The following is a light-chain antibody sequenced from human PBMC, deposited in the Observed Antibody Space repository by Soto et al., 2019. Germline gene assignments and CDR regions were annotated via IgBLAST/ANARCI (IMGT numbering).Light chain of an antibody. CDR1: TSDVGGYNF. CDR3: SSYTSSGTRV. CDR2: EVS. Sequence: QSVLTQPASVSGSPGQPITISCTGTTSDVGGYNFVSWYQLHPGKAPKLMIFEVSNRPSGVSNRFSGSKSGNTASLTISGLQAEDEADYYCSSYTSSGTRVFGTGTKLTVL. V-gene: IGLV2-14*01. J-gene: IGLJ1*01.